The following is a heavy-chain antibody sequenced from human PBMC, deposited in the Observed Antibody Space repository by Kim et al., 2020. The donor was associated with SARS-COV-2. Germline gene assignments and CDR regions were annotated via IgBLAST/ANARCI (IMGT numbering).Heavy chain of an antibody. CDR3: VNGFSSSGAGD. D-gene: IGHD1-26*01. J-gene: IGHJ4*02. CDR2: ISPSSGNI. CDR1: GFGFSEYS. Sequence: GGSLRFSCAASGFGFSEYSMSWVRQAPGKGLEWISYISPSSGNIYYAESVKGRFTISRDDAKNTLYLQMKSLRAEDTAVYYCVNGFSSSGAGDWGQGTLVTVSS. V-gene: IGHV3-21*01.